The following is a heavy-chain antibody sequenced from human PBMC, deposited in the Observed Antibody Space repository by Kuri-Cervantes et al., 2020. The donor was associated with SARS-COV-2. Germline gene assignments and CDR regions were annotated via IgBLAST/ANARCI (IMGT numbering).Heavy chain of an antibody. CDR1: GFTFSAYN. CDR3: ARNLSSSCYGNWFDP. D-gene: IGHD6-13*01. CDR2: IKQDGSEK. V-gene: IGHV3-7*01. Sequence: GESLKISCAASGFTFSAYNMNWVRQAPGKGLEWVANIKQDGSEKYYGDSVKGRFTIPRDNAKNSLYLQMNSLRAEDTAVYYCARNLSSSCYGNWFDPWGQGTLVTVSS. J-gene: IGHJ5*02.